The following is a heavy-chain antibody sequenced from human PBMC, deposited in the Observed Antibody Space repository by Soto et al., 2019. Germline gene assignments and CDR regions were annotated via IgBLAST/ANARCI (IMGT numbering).Heavy chain of an antibody. J-gene: IGHJ6*03. Sequence: ASVKVSCKASGYTFTSYDINWVRQATGQGLEWMGWMNPNSGNTGYAQKFQGRVTMTRNTSISTAYMELSSLRSEDTAVYYCARAQLGIPVVVVAANYYYYYMDVWGKGTTVTVSS. CDR1: GYTFTSYD. D-gene: IGHD2-15*01. CDR3: ARAQLGIPVVVVAANYYYYYMDV. CDR2: MNPNSGNT. V-gene: IGHV1-8*01.